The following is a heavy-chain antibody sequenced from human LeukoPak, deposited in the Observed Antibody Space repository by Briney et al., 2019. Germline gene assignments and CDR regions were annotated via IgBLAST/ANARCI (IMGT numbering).Heavy chain of an antibody. D-gene: IGHD4-11*01. CDR1: GYTFTSYG. V-gene: IGHV1-2*02. CDR2: INPNSGGT. CDR3: ARVPGYSNYDFDY. J-gene: IGHJ4*02. Sequence: GASVKVSCKASGYTFTSYGISWVRQAPGQGLEWMGWINPNSGGTNYAQKFQGRVTMTRDTSISTAYMELSRLRSDDTAVYYCARVPGYSNYDFDYWGQGTLVTVSS.